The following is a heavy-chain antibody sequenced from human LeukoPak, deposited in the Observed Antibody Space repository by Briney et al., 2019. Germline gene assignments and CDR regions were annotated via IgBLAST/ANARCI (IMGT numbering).Heavy chain of an antibody. D-gene: IGHD1-1*01. V-gene: IGHV4-59*08. Sequence: SETLSLTCTVSGGSISSYYWSWIRQPPGKGLEWIGYIYYSGSTNYNPSLKSRVTISVDTSKNQFSLKLSSVTAADTAVYYCARSTYWKGIDYWGQGTLVTVSS. CDR1: GGSISSYY. J-gene: IGHJ4*02. CDR3: ARSTYWKGIDY. CDR2: IYYSGST.